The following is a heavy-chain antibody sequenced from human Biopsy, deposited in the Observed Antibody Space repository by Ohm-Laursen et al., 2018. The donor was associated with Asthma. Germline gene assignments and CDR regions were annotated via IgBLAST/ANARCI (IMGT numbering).Heavy chain of an antibody. J-gene: IGHJ1*01. CDR1: GFTFGDYR. Sequence: SLRLSCAASGFTFGDYRMSWVRQVPGKGLEWVANIKHDGTEKNHVDSLKGRFTISRDNAKNSLYLQMNSLRAEDTAVYYCARTFHFWSPYHAEHYQLWGQGTLVTVPS. CDR3: ARTFHFWSPYHAEHYQL. D-gene: IGHD3-3*02. CDR2: IKHDGTEK. V-gene: IGHV3-7*01.